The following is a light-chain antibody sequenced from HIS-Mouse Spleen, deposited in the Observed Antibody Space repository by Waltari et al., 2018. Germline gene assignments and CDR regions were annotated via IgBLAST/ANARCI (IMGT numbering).Light chain of an antibody. J-gene: IGLJ2*01. CDR2: SNN. CDR3: AAWDDSLNGVV. CDR1: SSNIGSNT. V-gene: IGLV1-44*01. Sequence: QSVLTQPPSASGTPGPRATTSCSGSSSNIGSNTVNWYQHLPGTAPKLLIYSNNQRPSGVPDRFSGSKSGTSASLAISGLQSEDEADYYCAAWDDSLNGVVFGGGTKLTVL.